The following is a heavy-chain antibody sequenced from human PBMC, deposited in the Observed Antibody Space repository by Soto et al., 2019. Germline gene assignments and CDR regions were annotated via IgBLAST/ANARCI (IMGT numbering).Heavy chain of an antibody. CDR1: GFTFSSYA. Sequence: GGSLRLCCGSSGFTFSSYAMHLVRQAPGKGLEWVAVISYDGSNKYYADSVKGRFTISRDNSKNTLYLQMNSLRAEDTAVYYCARDVYSWLVPWFDPWGQGTLVTVSS. CDR2: ISYDGSNK. CDR3: ARDVYSWLVPWFDP. V-gene: IGHV3-30-3*01. D-gene: IGHD6-19*01. J-gene: IGHJ5*02.